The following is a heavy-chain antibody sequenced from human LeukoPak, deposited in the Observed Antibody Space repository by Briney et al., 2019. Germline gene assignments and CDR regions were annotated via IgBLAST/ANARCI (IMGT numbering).Heavy chain of an antibody. CDR1: GGTFSSYA. CDR3: ARNYYDSSGYMSGLGY. D-gene: IGHD3-22*01. CDR2: IIPIFGTA. Sequence: ASVKVSCKASGGTFSSYAISWVRQAPGQGLEWMGGIIPIFGTANYAQKFQGRVTITADESTSTAYMELSSLRSEDTAVYYCARNYYDSSGYMSGLGYWGQGTLVTVSS. V-gene: IGHV1-69*13. J-gene: IGHJ4*02.